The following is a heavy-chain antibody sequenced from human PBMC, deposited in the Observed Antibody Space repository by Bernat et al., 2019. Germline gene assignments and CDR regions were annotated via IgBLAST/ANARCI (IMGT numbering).Heavy chain of an antibody. V-gene: IGHV3-30*18. CDR1: GFTFSSYG. Sequence: QVQLVESGGGVVQPGRSLRLSCAASGFTFSSYGMHWVRQAPGKGLEWVAVISYDGSNKYYADSVKGRFTISRDNSKNTLYLQMNSLRAEDTAVYYCAKDLRKNSYGMDVWGQGTTVTVSS. CDR3: AKDLRKNSYGMDV. J-gene: IGHJ6*02. D-gene: IGHD1-26*01. CDR2: ISYDGSNK.